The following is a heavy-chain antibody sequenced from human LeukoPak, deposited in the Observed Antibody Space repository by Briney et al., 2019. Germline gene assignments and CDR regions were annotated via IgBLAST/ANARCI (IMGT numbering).Heavy chain of an antibody. V-gene: IGHV5-51*01. Sequence: GESLKIPCKGSGYSFTSYWIGWVRQMPGKGLEWMGIIYPGDSDTRYSPSFQGQVTISADKSISTAYLQWSSLKASDTAMYYCARQTPVDTAMVTSMDYGGQGTLVTVSS. J-gene: IGHJ4*02. CDR3: ARQTPVDTAMVTSMDY. CDR1: GYSFTSYW. D-gene: IGHD5-18*01. CDR2: IYPGDSDT.